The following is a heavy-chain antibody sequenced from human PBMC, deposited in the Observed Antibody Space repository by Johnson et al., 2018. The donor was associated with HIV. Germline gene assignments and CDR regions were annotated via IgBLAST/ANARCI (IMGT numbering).Heavy chain of an antibody. CDR2: ISYDGSNK. CDR1: GFTFSSYD. CDR3: AKERKLGGVYPAFDI. V-gene: IGHV3-30*18. J-gene: IGHJ3*02. D-gene: IGHD7-27*01. Sequence: QVQLVESGGGLVQPGGSLRLSCAASGFTFSSYDIHWVRQAPGKGLEWVAVISYDGSNKYYADSVKGRFTTSRDNSKNQLYLQMNSLRAEDTAVYYCAKERKLGGVYPAFDIWGQGTMVTVSS.